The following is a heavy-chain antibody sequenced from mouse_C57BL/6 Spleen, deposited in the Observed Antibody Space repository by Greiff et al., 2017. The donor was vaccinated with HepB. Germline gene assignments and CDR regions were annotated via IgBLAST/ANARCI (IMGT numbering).Heavy chain of an antibody. CDR1: GYAFTNYL. Sequence: QVQLKESGAELVRPGTSVKVSCKASGYAFTNYLIEWVKQRPGQGLEWIGVINPGSGGTNYNEKFKGKATLTADKSSSTAYMQLSSLTSEDSAVYFCASPRFAYWGQGTLVTVSA. CDR3: ASPRFAY. J-gene: IGHJ3*01. CDR2: INPGSGGT. V-gene: IGHV1-54*01.